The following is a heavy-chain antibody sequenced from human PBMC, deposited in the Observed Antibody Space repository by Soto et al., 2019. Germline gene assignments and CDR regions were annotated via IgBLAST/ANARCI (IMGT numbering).Heavy chain of an antibody. J-gene: IGHJ6*02. CDR2: IFPRDSDT. Sequence: PGESLKISCTGSGYSFTNNWIGWVRQMPGKGLEWMGIIFPRDSDTRYSPSFQGQVTISADKSITTAYLQWSGLEASDTAIYYCARHPHNTSPAGFYYYGMDLWGQGTTVTVSS. CDR3: ARHPHNTSPAGFYYYGMDL. D-gene: IGHD1-20*01. CDR1: GYSFTNNW. V-gene: IGHV5-51*01.